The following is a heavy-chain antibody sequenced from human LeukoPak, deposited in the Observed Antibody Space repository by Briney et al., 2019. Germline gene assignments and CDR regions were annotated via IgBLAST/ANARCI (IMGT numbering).Heavy chain of an antibody. D-gene: IGHD6-19*01. CDR2: ISGGGDST. Sequence: GGSLRLSCADSGFTFSYYAMSWVRQAPGKGLEWVSGISGGGDSTYYADSVKGRFTISRDNSKNTVYLQMNSLRAEDTAVYYCAKEAQEYSSGWQDYYFDYWGQGTLVTVSS. CDR1: GFTFSYYA. J-gene: IGHJ4*02. V-gene: IGHV3-23*01. CDR3: AKEAQEYSSGWQDYYFDY.